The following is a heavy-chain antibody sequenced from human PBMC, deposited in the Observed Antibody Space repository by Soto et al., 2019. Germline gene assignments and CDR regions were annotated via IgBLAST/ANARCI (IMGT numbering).Heavy chain of an antibody. D-gene: IGHD3-10*01. J-gene: IGHJ6*02. CDR1: GFTFSSYA. CDR2: ISYDGSNK. CDR3: ARDFKVRGAIPHYYYYGMDA. V-gene: IGHV3-30-3*01. Sequence: QVQLVESGGGVVQPGRSLRLSCAASGFTFSSYAMHWVRQAPGKGLEWVAVISYDGSNKYYADSVKGRFTISRDNSKNTLYLQMNSLRAEDTAVYYCARDFKVRGAIPHYYYYGMDAWGQGTTVTVSS.